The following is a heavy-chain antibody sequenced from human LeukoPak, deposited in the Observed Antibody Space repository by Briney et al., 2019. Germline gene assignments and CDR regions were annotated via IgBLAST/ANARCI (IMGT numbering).Heavy chain of an antibody. CDR3: ARLVEVEMATIGSYYFDY. CDR1: GVSISSYY. V-gene: IGHV4-59*08. J-gene: IGHJ4*02. CDR2: IYYSGST. Sequence: SETLSLTRTLSGVSISSYYWSWIRQPPGKGREGIGYIYYSGSTNYTPPLKSRVTISVDTPKNHFSLKLSSVTPADTAVYFCARLVEVEMATIGSYYFDYWGQGTLVTVSS. D-gene: IGHD5-12*01.